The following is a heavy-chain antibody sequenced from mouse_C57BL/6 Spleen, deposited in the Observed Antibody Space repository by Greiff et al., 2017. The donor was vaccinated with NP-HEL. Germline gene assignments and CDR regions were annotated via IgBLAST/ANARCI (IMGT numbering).Heavy chain of an antibody. Sequence: VKLQQSGAELVKPGASVKISCKASGYAFSSYWMNWVKQRPGKGLEWIGQIYPGDGDTNYNGKFKGKATLTADKSSSTAYMQLSSLTSEDSAVYFCADYYGSSRRYFDVWGTGTTVTVSS. CDR3: ADYYGSSRRYFDV. CDR2: IYPGDGDT. D-gene: IGHD1-1*01. J-gene: IGHJ1*03. V-gene: IGHV1-80*01. CDR1: GYAFSSYW.